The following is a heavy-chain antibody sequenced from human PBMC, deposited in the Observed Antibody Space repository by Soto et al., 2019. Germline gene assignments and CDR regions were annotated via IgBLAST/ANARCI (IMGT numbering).Heavy chain of an antibody. CDR2: IKQDGSEK. V-gene: IGHV3-7*05. CDR3: ARAAPDYYDQPPSNDAFDI. CDR1: GFTFSSYW. Sequence: PGGSLRLSCAASGFTFSSYWMSWVRQAPGKGLEWVANIKQDGSEKYYVDSVKGRFTISRDNAKNSLYLQMNSLRAGDTAVYYCARAAPDYYDQPPSNDAFDIWGQGTMVTVSS. J-gene: IGHJ3*02. D-gene: IGHD3-22*01.